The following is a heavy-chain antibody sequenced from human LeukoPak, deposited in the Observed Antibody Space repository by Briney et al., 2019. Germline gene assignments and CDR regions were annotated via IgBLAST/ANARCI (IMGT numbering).Heavy chain of an antibody. CDR2: IPYDGSDK. J-gene: IGHJ4*02. CDR1: GFTFSAFG. D-gene: IGHD6-19*01. V-gene: IGHV3-30*12. CDR3: ARDSGWQRAFDY. Sequence: PGGSLRLSCAASGFTFSAFGMHWVRQAPGKGLEWVTFIPYDGSDKYYADSVKGRFTISRDNAKNSLYLQMNSLRAEDTAVYYCARDSGWQRAFDYWGQGTLVTVSS.